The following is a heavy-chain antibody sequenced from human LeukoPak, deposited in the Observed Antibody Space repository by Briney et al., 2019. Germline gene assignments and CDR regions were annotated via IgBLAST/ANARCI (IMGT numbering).Heavy chain of an antibody. CDR1: GFTFSSYG. D-gene: IGHD4-23*01. CDR3: AKGSLYGGNSQFDY. Sequence: PGGSLRLSCAASGFTFSSYGMSWVRQAPGKGLEWVSTISGSGGSTYYADSVKGRFTISRDNAKNSLYLQMNSLRAEDTALYYCAKGSLYGGNSQFDYWGQGTLVTVSS. J-gene: IGHJ4*02. CDR2: ISGSGGST. V-gene: IGHV3-23*01.